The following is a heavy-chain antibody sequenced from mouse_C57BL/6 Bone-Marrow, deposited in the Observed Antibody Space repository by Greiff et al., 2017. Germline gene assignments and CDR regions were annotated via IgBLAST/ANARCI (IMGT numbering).Heavy chain of an antibody. Sequence: VQLQQPGPELVKPGTSVKISCKASGYSFTGYYMNWVKQSPEKSLEWIGEINPNTGGTTYNQNFKAKATLTVDTSSSTAYMQLKSLTSEDSSVYYCARRGSPYWYFGVWGTGTTVTVSS. CDR3: ARRGSPYWYFGV. V-gene: IGHV1-42*01. CDR1: GYSFTGYY. J-gene: IGHJ1*03. CDR2: INPNTGGT.